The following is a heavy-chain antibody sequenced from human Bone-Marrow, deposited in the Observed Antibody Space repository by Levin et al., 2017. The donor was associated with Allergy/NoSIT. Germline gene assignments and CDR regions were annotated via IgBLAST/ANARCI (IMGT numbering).Heavy chain of an antibody. J-gene: IGHJ5*01. V-gene: IGHV2-5*02. CDR1: GFSLTTTGVS. CDR3: AHRAVRGFFDP. D-gene: IGHD5-12*01. CDR2: IFWDNEK. Sequence: ASGPTLVKPTETLTLTCTFSGFSLTTTGVSVGWIRQPPGKALEWLAVIFWDNEKRYSPSLKTRLSIAKDNSKNQVVLTMINTDPEDTATYFCAHRAVRGFFDPWGPGTRVTVSS.